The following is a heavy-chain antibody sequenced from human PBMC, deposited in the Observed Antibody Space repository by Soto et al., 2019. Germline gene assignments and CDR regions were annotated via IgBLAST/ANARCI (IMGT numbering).Heavy chain of an antibody. V-gene: IGHV3-30*04. Sequence: GGSLRLSCAASGFTFSRYAIHWVRQAPGKGLEWVAVISRDGTNKYYVDSVRGRFTISRDNSRNTLYLKMNSLRHEDAAVYYCARSRSGAVADSFDFWGQGATVTVFS. D-gene: IGHD3-10*01. CDR1: GFTFSRYA. J-gene: IGHJ4*02. CDR3: ARSRSGAVADSFDF. CDR2: ISRDGTNK.